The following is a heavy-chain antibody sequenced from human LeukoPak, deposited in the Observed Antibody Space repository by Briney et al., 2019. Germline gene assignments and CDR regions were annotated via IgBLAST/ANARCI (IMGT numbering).Heavy chain of an antibody. J-gene: IGHJ5*02. CDR1: GSSLSSAYW. CDR2: VSYSGTT. D-gene: IGHD4-11*01. Sequence: SETLSLTCAVSGSSLSSAYWWSWVRQSPGTGLEWIGQVSYSGTTKYTASLRSRLFISVDRSKNQFSLEMNSMTAADTAVYFCAKETDYSHPNWFDPWGQGILVTVSS. V-gene: IGHV4-4*02. CDR3: AKETDYSHPNWFDP.